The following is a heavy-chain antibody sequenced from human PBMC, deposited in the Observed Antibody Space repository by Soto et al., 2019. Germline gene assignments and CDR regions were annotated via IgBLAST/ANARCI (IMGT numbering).Heavy chain of an antibody. J-gene: IGHJ4*02. CDR2: IYYSGST. CDR1: GGSISSSSYY. CDR3: ARRGSSSWYGY. Sequence: QLQLQESGPGLVKPSETLSLTCTVSGGSISSSSYYWGWIRQPPGKGLEWIGSIYYSGSTYYNPSRKTRXTXSXXTSKNQFSLKLSSVTAADTAVYYCARRGSSSWYGYWGQGTLVTVSS. V-gene: IGHV4-39*01. D-gene: IGHD6-13*01.